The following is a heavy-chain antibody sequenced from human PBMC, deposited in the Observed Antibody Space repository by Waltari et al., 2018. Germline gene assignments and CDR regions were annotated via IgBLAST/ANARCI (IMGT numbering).Heavy chain of an antibody. J-gene: IGHJ6*02. Sequence: EVRLLESGGGLVKPGGSLRLSCEVSGFTFSAYNMHWGRQAPGKGPGWVSSVDTTGNHLVYADPVGGRFTITRDDDQNVLFLQLNSLRGEDTALYYCARVQHCRPGSCYASAMDVWGQGTAVTVSS. CDR2: VDTTGNHL. CDR1: GFTFSAYN. CDR3: ARVQHCRPGSCYASAMDV. V-gene: IGHV3-21*02. D-gene: IGHD2-15*01.